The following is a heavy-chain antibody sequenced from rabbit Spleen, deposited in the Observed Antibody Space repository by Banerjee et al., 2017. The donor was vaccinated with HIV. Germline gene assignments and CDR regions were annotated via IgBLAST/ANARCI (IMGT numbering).Heavy chain of an antibody. CDR3: VRDQAGDADYGPYYLNL. D-gene: IGHD2-1*01. V-gene: IGHV1S47*01. Sequence: QEQLVESGGGLVQPEGSLTLTCKASGFSFSDKAVMCWVRQAPGKGLEWIACINAITGRAVYASWVNGRFTISSHNAQNTLYLQLSSLTAADTATYFCVRDQAGDADYGPYYLNLWGPGTLVTVS. J-gene: IGHJ4*01. CDR2: INAITGRA. CDR1: GFSFSDKA.